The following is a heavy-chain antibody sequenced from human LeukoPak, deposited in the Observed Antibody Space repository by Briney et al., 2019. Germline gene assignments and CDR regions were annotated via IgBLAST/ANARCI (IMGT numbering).Heavy chain of an antibody. Sequence: PGGSLRLSCAASGFTFSSYGMHWVRQAPGKGLEWVAFIRYDGSNKYYADSVKGRFTISRDNSKNTLYLQMNSLRAEDTAVYYCAKEGVDSDTFDYCYMDVWGKGTTVTISS. CDR1: GFTFSSYG. V-gene: IGHV3-30*02. J-gene: IGHJ6*03. CDR3: AKEGVDSDTFDYCYMDV. CDR2: IRYDGSNK. D-gene: IGHD1-26*01.